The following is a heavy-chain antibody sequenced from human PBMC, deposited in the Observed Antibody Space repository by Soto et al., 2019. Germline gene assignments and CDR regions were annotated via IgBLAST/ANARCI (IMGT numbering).Heavy chain of an antibody. CDR2: ISNNGDTA. D-gene: IGHD3-16*02. CDR3: AKSRVFIGAIVTLLDS. CDR1: GFTFSSYA. V-gene: IGHV3-23*01. Sequence: EVQLLESGGGLVQPGGSLTLSCATSGFTFSSYAMVWVRQAAEKGLEWVASISNNGDTAYYADSVKGRFTISRGNSEYTLYLQMNGLRADATALYFCAKSRVFIGAIVTLLDSWGQGTQVTVSS. J-gene: IGHJ4*02.